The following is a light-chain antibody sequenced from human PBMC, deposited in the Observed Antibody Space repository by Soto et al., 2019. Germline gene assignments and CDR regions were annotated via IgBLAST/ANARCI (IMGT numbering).Light chain of an antibody. CDR2: DAS. CDR3: QQRSNWPFMYT. CDR1: QSVSSY. J-gene: IGKJ2*01. V-gene: IGKV3-11*01. Sequence: EIVLSQSPATLSLSPGERATLSCRASQSVSSYLAWYQQKPGQAPRLLICDASNRATGIPARFSGSGSGTDFTLTISRLEPEDFAVYYCQQRSNWPFMYTFGQGTKLEIK.